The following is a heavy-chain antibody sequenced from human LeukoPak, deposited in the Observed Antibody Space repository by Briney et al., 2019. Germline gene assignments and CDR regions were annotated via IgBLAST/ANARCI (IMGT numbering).Heavy chain of an antibody. J-gene: IGHJ1*01. D-gene: IGHD4-17*01. CDR1: GFTFSGYA. CDR3: ATMTTVTKNHEF. Sequence: PGGSLRLSCAASGFTFSGYALNWVRQTPRTGLEFVSATSPNGDITYYGNSVKGRFTISRDNSKNTLYLQMGSLRPDDTAVYYCATMTTVTKNHEFWGQGTLVTVSS. V-gene: IGHV3-64*01. CDR2: TSPNGDIT.